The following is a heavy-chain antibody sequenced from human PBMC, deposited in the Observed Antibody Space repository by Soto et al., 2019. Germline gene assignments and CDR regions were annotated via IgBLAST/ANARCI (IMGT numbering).Heavy chain of an antibody. Sequence: GGSLRLSCAASGFTFSSYAMSWVRQAPGKGLEWVSAISGSGGSTYYADSVKGRFTISRDNAKNTLYLQMNSLRAEDTALYYCAKDSSSWSSATTYNWFDPWGQGTLVTVSS. D-gene: IGHD6-13*01. CDR3: AKDSSSWSSATTYNWFDP. V-gene: IGHV3-23*01. CDR2: ISGSGGST. CDR1: GFTFSSYA. J-gene: IGHJ5*02.